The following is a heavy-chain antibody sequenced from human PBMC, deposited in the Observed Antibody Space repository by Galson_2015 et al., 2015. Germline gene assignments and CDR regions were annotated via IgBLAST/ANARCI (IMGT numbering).Heavy chain of an antibody. CDR3: ARDGVREPYYYYGMDV. Sequence: SLRLSCAASGFTFSDYYMSWIRQAPGKGLEWVSYISSSSSYTNYADSVKGRFTISRDNAKNSLYLRMNSLRAEDTAVYYCARDGVREPYYYYGMDVWGQGTTVTVSS. V-gene: IGHV3-11*06. J-gene: IGHJ6*02. D-gene: IGHD3-10*01. CDR1: GFTFSDYY. CDR2: ISSSSSYT.